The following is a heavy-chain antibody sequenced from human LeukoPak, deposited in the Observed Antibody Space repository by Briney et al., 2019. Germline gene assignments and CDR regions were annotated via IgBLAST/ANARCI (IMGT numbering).Heavy chain of an antibody. V-gene: IGHV3-30-3*01. CDR3: ARDRGDYYDILTGYYKEDRSRARVDY. CDR1: GFTFSSYA. CDR2: ISYDGSNK. Sequence: GGPLRLSCAASGFTFSSYAMHWVRQAPGKGLEWVAVISYDGSNKYYADSVKGRFTISRDNSKNTLYLQMNSLRAEDTAVYYCARDRGDYYDILTGYYKEDRSRARVDYWGQGTLVTVSS. D-gene: IGHD3-9*01. J-gene: IGHJ4*02.